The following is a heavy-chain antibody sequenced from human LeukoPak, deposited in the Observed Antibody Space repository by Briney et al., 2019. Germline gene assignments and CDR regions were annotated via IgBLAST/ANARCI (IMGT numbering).Heavy chain of an antibody. V-gene: IGHV4-34*01. CDR1: GGSFSGYY. Sequence: SETLSLTCAVYGGSFSGYYWSWIRQPPGKGLEWIGEINHSGSTNYNPSLKSRVTISVDTSKNQFSLKLSSVTAADTAVYYCARGSGYSYGPCHAFDIWGQGTMVTVSS. J-gene: IGHJ3*02. CDR2: INHSGST. CDR3: ARGSGYSYGPCHAFDI. D-gene: IGHD5-18*01.